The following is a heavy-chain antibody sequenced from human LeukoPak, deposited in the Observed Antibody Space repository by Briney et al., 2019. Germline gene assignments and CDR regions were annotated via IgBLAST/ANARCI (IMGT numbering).Heavy chain of an antibody. CDR2: IIPILDIA. V-gene: IGHV1-69*02. D-gene: IGHD3-3*01. J-gene: IGHJ4*02. CDR3: ASLTSDYDFWSGYYTGVDYFDY. CDR1: GGTFSSYT. Sequence: SVKVSCKASGGTFSSYTISWVRQAPGQGLEWMGRIIPILDIANYAQKFQGRVTITADKSTSTAYMELSSLRSEDTAVYYCASLTSDYDFWSGYYTGVDYFDYWGQGTLVTVSS.